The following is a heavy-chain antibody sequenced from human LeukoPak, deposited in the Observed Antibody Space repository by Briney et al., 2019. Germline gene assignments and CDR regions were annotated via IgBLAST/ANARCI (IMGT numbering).Heavy chain of an antibody. V-gene: IGHV3-23*01. CDR3: ASPLLGGGSALYLPFDY. CDR2: IRGSGGGGST. J-gene: IGHJ4*02. CDR1: GFTFSSYA. D-gene: IGHD2-15*01. Sequence: GGSLRLSCAASGFTFSSYAMSWVRHAPGKGLEWVSAIRGSGGGGSTYYADSVKGRFTISRDNSKNTLYLQMNSLRAEDTAVYYCASPLLGGGSALYLPFDYWGQGTLVTVSS.